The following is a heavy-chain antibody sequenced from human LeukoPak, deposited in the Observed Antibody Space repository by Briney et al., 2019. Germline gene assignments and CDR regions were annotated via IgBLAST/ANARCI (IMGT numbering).Heavy chain of an antibody. CDR1: GYTFSTYG. V-gene: IGHV1-18*01. J-gene: IGHJ4*02. Sequence: ASVKVSCKASGYTFSTYGITWVRQAPGQGLEWMGWVSTYSGETSYAQKVQGRVTMTTDTPTSTVYMELGSLRSDDTAVYYCARDHVGSGSYPSGERVNWGQGTLVTVSS. CDR3: ARDHVGSGSYPSGERVN. CDR2: VSTYSGET. D-gene: IGHD1-26*01.